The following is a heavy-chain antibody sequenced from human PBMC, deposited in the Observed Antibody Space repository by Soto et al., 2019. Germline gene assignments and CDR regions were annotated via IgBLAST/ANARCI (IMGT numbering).Heavy chain of an antibody. Sequence: GGSLRLSCVASGFTFSNYAMHWVRQAPGKGLEWVAVIWYDGSNKYYADSVKGRFTISRDNSKNTLYLQMNSLRAEDTAVYYSARETERLLGYWGQGTLVTVSS. CDR1: GFTFSNYA. D-gene: IGHD3-3*01. CDR2: IWYDGSNK. CDR3: ARETERLLGY. V-gene: IGHV3-30*04. J-gene: IGHJ4*02.